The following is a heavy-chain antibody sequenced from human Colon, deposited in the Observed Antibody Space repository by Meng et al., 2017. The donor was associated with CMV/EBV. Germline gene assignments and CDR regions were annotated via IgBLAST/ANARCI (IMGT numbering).Heavy chain of an antibody. CDR3: ARDLYKTTVPN. Sequence: GESLKISCIGSGFTFSNYKLDWVRQSPGQGLEWVASISNSGYYINYADSVKGRFTISRDNAKNLLSLQLSSLRAEDTAVYYCARDLYKTTVPNWGQGTLVTVSS. V-gene: IGHV3-21*01. D-gene: IGHD4-17*01. CDR2: ISNSGYYI. J-gene: IGHJ4*02. CDR1: GFTFSNYK.